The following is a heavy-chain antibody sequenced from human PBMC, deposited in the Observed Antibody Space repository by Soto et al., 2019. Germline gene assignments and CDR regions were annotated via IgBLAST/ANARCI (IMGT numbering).Heavy chain of an antibody. V-gene: IGHV4-34*01. CDR1: GASFAGYY. CDR2: VSHSGIA. CDR3: ARYGGTSIWYFDI. Sequence: QVQLQQWGAGLLKPSETLSLTCPVYGASFAGYYWPWLRQSPGKGLEWIGEVSHSGIAKYNPSLGSRVTISLDTSNNQFSLDLTSVTAADTAVYYCARYGGTSIWYFDIWGRGTLVSVSS. J-gene: IGHJ2*01. D-gene: IGHD2-15*01.